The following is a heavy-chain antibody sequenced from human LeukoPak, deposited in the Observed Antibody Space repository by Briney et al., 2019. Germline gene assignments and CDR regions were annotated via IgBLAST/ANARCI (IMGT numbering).Heavy chain of an antibody. V-gene: IGHV5-51*01. CDR1: GYIFTTYW. CDR3: ARRGFYDSSGYSYHY. J-gene: IGHJ4*02. D-gene: IGHD3-22*01. Sequence: GESLKISCKGSGYIFTTYWIGWVRQMPGKGLEWMGIIYPGDSDTRYSPSFQGQVTISADKSISTAYLQWSSLKASDTAMYYCARRGFYDSSGYSYHYWGQGTLVTVSS. CDR2: IYPGDSDT.